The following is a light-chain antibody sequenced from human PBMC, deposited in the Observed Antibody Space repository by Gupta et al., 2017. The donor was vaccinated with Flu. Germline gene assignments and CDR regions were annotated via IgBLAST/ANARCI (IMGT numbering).Light chain of an antibody. CDR1: QSVSSY. V-gene: IGKV3-11*01. Sequence: EIVLTQSQATLSLSPGERATLSCRASQSVSSYLAWYQQKPGQAPRLIIYDASNSATGIPARFSGSGDAKDFTLTSSRRENEDSAVYYRQQRSTSLTFGGGTKVEIK. CDR2: DAS. CDR3: QQRSTSLT. J-gene: IGKJ4*01.